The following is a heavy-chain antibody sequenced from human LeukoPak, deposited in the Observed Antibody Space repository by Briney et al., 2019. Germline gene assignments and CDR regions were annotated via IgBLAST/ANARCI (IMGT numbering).Heavy chain of an antibody. CDR1: GFTFSNAW. D-gene: IGHD3-16*01. CDR3: TRDSMGEPWNAFDI. J-gene: IGHJ3*02. CDR2: IKSKTDGGTT. V-gene: IGHV3-15*01. Sequence: PGGSLRLSCAASGFTFSNAWMSWVRQAPGKGLEWVGRIKSKTDGGTTDYAAPVKGRFTISRDDSKSIAYLQMNSLKTEDTAVYYCTRDSMGEPWNAFDIWGQGTMVTVSS.